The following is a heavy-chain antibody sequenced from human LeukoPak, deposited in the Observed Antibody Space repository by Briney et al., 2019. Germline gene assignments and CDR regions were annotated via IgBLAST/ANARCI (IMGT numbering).Heavy chain of an antibody. CDR3: ALDLGLDYYDSSGYRYNWFDP. J-gene: IGHJ5*02. CDR2: ISAYNGNT. V-gene: IGHV1-18*01. D-gene: IGHD3-22*01. Sequence: ASVKVSCKASGYTFTSYGISWVRQAPGQGLEWMGWISAYNGNTNYAQKLQGRVTMTTDTSTSTAYMELRSLRSDDTAVYYCALDLGLDYYDSSGYRYNWFDPWGQGTLVTVSS. CDR1: GYTFTSYG.